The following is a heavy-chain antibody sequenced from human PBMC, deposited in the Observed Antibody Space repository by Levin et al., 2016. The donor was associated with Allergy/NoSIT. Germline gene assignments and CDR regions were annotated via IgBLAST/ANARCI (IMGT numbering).Heavy chain of an antibody. D-gene: IGHD5-12*01. V-gene: IGHV1-18*01. CDR2: ISVYNGNT. CDR1: GGTFSSYA. Sequence: ASVKVSCKASGGTFSSYAITWVRQAPGQGLEWMGWISVYNGNTKYVQNFQGRVTMTTDISTTTAYMELRSLRSDDTAVYYCARAIAGGGYDELPFDYWGQGTLVTVSS. CDR3: ARAIAGGGYDELPFDY. J-gene: IGHJ4*02.